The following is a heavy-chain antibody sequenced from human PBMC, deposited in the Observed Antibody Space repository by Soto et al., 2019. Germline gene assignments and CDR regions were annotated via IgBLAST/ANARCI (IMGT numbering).Heavy chain of an antibody. D-gene: IGHD3-22*01. V-gene: IGHV1-24*01. CDR2: FDPEDGGT. CDR1: GYTLTELS. J-gene: IGHJ5*02. CDR3: ATGQSLFYYYDSSGYFP. Sequence: ASVKVSCKVSGYTLTELSMHWSRQAPGKGLEWMGGFDPEDGGTIYAQKFQGRVTMTEDTSTDTAYMELSSLRSEDTAVYYCATGQSLFYYYDSSGYFPWGQGTLVTVSS.